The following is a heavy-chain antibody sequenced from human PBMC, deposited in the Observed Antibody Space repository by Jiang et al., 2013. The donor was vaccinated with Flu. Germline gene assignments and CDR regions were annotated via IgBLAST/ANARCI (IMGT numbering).Heavy chain of an antibody. CDR2: IYYTGNT. J-gene: IGHJ3*02. CDR1: GDSISGYY. CDR3: ARPFDI. Sequence: LLKPSETVSLTCTIFGDSISGYYWTWVRQPPGKGLEWIGNIYYTGNTNVNPSLKSRVTMSVDTSKNQFSLELTSVTSADTAVYYCARPFDIWGQGTLVTVSS. V-gene: IGHV4-59*01.